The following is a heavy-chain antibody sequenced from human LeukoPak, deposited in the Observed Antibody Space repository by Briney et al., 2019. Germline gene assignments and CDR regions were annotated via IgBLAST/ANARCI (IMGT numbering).Heavy chain of an antibody. D-gene: IGHD6-19*01. J-gene: IGHJ4*02. Sequence: GGSLRLSCAASGFTVSSNYMGWVRQAPGKGLEWVSVIYSDGRTYYADSVKGRFTISRDNSKNTLYLQMDSLRAEDTAVYYCAKLKGWYGEGYFDYWGQGTLVTVSS. CDR2: IYSDGRT. V-gene: IGHV3-53*01. CDR3: AKLKGWYGEGYFDY. CDR1: GFTVSSNY.